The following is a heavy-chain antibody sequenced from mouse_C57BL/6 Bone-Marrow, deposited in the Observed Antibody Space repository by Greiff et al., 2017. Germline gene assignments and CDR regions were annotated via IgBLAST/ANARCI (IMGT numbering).Heavy chain of an antibody. CDR2: ISDGGSYT. J-gene: IGHJ4*01. CDR1: GFTFSSYA. CDR3: ARVSITAVAPSKDY. D-gene: IGHD1-1*01. V-gene: IGHV5-4*03. Sequence: EVKLLESGGGLVKPGGSLKLSCAASGFTFSSYAMSWVRQTPEKRLEWVATISDGGSYTYYPDNVKGRFTISRDNAKNNLYLQMSQLKSEDTAMYYCARVSITAVAPSKDYWGQGTSVTVSS.